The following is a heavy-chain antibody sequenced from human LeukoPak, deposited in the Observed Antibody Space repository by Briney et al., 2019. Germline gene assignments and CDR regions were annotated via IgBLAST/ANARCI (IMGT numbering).Heavy chain of an antibody. D-gene: IGHD3-22*01. Sequence: GALRLSFAASGFPFSSYGMHWVRQAPGKGLEWVAFIRYDGNNKYYSDSVKGRFTISRDNSKNTLYLQMNSLRAEDTAVYYCAKTMSPYYYDSSGFWGQGTLVTVSS. CDR3: AKTMSPYYYDSSGF. J-gene: IGHJ4*02. CDR1: GFPFSSYG. CDR2: IRYDGNNK. V-gene: IGHV3-30*02.